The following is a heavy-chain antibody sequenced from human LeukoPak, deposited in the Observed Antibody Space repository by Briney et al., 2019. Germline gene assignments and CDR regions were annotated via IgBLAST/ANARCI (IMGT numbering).Heavy chain of an antibody. J-gene: IGHJ4*02. D-gene: IGHD6-13*01. CDR1: GYTFTSYG. CDR3: ARDVEQQLVRAVDY. V-gene: IGHV1-18*01. Sequence: ASVKVSCKASGYTFTSYGISWVRQAAGQGLEWMGWISAYNGNTNYAQKLQGRVTMTTDTSTSTAYMELRSLRSDDTAVYYCARDVEQQLVRAVDYWGQGTLVTVSS. CDR2: ISAYNGNT.